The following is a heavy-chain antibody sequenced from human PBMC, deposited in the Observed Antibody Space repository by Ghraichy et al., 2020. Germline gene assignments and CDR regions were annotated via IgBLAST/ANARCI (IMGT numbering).Heavy chain of an antibody. CDR1: EFTFDGYP. CDR3: TRDPGYCSTSTCYAEGGWFDP. D-gene: IGHD2-2*01. Sequence: GGSLRLSCAVSEFTFDGYPMTWVRQAPGKGLEWVSTISGSGGNTHYADSVKGRLTISRDNSKNMVYLHMNRLRADDTAVYYCTRDPGYCSTSTCYAEGGWFDPWGQGTLVTVSS. V-gene: IGHV3-23*01. J-gene: IGHJ5*02. CDR2: ISGSGGNT.